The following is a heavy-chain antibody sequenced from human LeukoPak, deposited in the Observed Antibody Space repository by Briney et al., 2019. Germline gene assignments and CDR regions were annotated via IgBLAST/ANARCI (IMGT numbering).Heavy chain of an antibody. J-gene: IGHJ4*02. Sequence: GGSLRLSCAGSGFTFGRYWMSWVRQAPGKGLEWVASINQGGSRLHYLDSVTGRFIISRDDAQNSLFLQMTRLRVDDTAVYYCARLKDDVTRLDYWGQGTLVSVSS. V-gene: IGHV3-7*01. CDR1: GFTFGRYW. CDR2: INQGGSRL. D-gene: IGHD3-3*01. CDR3: ARLKDDVTRLDY.